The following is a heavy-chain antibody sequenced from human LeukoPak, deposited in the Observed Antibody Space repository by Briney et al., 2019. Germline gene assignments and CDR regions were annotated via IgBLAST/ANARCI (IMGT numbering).Heavy chain of an antibody. V-gene: IGHV4-61*10. CDR3: ARVRISSYYFDY. Sequence: SETLSLTCTVSGGSISSGSYYWSWIRQPAGKGLEWIGYIYYSGSTNYNPSLKSRVTISVDTSKNQFSLKLSSVTAADTAVYYCARVRISSYYFDYWGQGTLVTVSS. CDR1: GGSISSGSYY. CDR2: IYYSGST. D-gene: IGHD6-13*01. J-gene: IGHJ4*02.